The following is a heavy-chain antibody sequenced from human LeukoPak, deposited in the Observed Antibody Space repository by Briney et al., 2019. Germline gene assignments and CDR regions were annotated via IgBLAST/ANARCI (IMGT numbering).Heavy chain of an antibody. CDR2: IIPIFGTA. V-gene: IGHV1-69*13. J-gene: IGHJ5*02. CDR1: GGTFSSYA. CDR3: ARLIRAVGNNWFDP. D-gene: IGHD2-15*01. Sequence: ASVKVSCKASGGTFSSYAISWVRRAPGQGLEWMGGIIPIFGTANYAQKFQGRVTITADESTSTAYMELSSLRSEDTAVYYCARLIRAVGNNWFDPWGQGTLVTVSS.